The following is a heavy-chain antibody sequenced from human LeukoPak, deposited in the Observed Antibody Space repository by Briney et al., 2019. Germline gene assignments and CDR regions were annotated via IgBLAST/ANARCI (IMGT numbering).Heavy chain of an antibody. CDR2: INPNSGAT. D-gene: IGHD6-13*01. J-gene: IGHJ5*02. CDR1: GYIFTDNY. CDR3: ARDLGIAAAGTYNWFDP. V-gene: IGHV1-2*02. Sequence: ASVKVSCKASGYIFTDNYMYWVRQAPGQGLEWMAWINPNSGATKYAQKFQGRVTLSRDTSISTAYMELSGLTSDDTAVYYCARDLGIAAAGTYNWFDPWGQGTLVTVSS.